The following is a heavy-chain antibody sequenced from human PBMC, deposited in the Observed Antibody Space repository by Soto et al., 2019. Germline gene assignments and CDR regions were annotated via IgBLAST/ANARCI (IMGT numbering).Heavy chain of an antibody. CDR3: ARRRDYGDYDDFDY. Sequence: PSETLSLTCTVSGGSISSGGYYWSWIRQHPGKGLEWIGYIYYSGSTYYNPSLKSRVTISVDTSKNQFSLKLSSVTAADTAVYYCARRRDYGDYDDFDYWGQGTLVTVS. CDR2: IYYSGST. CDR1: GGSISSGGYY. D-gene: IGHD4-17*01. J-gene: IGHJ4*02. V-gene: IGHV4-31*03.